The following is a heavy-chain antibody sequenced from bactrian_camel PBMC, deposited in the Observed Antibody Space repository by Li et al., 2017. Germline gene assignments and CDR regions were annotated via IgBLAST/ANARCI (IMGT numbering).Heavy chain of an antibody. D-gene: IGHD4*01. CDR3: ATLSSDSFGY. Sequence: QVQLVESGGGLVQPGGSLTLSCAASGFTFSTYWMTWVRQAPGKGLEWVSRIGHDGDYVAYGDSVKGRFTIARDNAKNTVYLQINSLKSEDTALYHCATLSSDSFGYWGQGTQVTVS. CDR2: IGHDGDYV. CDR1: GFTFSTYW. V-gene: IGHV3S6*01. J-gene: IGHJ6*01.